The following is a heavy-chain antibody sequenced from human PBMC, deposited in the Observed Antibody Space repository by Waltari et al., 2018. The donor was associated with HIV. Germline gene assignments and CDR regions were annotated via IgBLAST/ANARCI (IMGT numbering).Heavy chain of an antibody. J-gene: IGHJ6*02. Sequence: QITLKESGPTLVKPTQTLTLTCTFSGFSLSTGGVGVGWIRQPPGKALEWLALIYWNDDKGYSPSLRSRLTITKDTSKNQVVLTMTNMDPVDTVTYYCSHHLYIAVAGINYGMDIWGQGTTVTVSS. CDR3: SHHLYIAVAGINYGMDI. V-gene: IGHV2-5*01. CDR2: IYWNDDK. D-gene: IGHD6-19*01. CDR1: GFSLSTGGVG.